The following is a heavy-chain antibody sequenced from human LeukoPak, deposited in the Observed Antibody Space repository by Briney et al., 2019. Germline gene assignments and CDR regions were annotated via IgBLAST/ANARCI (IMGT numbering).Heavy chain of an antibody. CDR2: IYTSGST. CDR3: ARDHCSSTSCYDDGWFDP. V-gene: IGHV4-61*02. CDR1: GGSISSGSYY. Sequence: SETLSLTCTVSGGSISSGSYYWSWIRQPAGKGLEWIGRIYTSGSTNYNPSLKSRVTISVDTSKNQFSLKLSSVTAADTAVYYCARDHCSSTSCYDDGWFDPWGQGTLVTVSS. D-gene: IGHD2-2*01. J-gene: IGHJ5*02.